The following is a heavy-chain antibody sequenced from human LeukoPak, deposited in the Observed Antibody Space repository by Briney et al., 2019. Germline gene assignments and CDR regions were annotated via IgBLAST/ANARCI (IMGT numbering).Heavy chain of an antibody. CDR1: GFTFSSHS. Sequence: HPGGSLRLSCAASGFTFSSHSMHWVRQAPGKGLVWVSRINNDGRSTTYADSVKGRFTISRNNVENTVYLQINSLGVEDTALYYCVRADDSSGWILDFWGHGSLVTVSS. V-gene: IGHV3-74*03. CDR3: VRADDSSGWILDF. CDR2: INNDGRST. D-gene: IGHD6-19*01. J-gene: IGHJ4*01.